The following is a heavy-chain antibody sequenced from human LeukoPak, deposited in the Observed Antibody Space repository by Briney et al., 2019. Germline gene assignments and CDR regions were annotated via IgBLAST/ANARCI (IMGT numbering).Heavy chain of an antibody. Sequence: SETLSLTCTVSGGSISSSSYYWGWIRQPPGKGLEWIGYSYYSGSTNYNPSLKSRVTISVDTSKNQFSLKLSSVTAADTAVYYCARGSSWYQYFDYWGQGTLVTVSS. CDR2: SYYSGST. D-gene: IGHD6-13*01. V-gene: IGHV4-61*05. CDR1: GGSISSSSYY. CDR3: ARGSSWYQYFDY. J-gene: IGHJ4*02.